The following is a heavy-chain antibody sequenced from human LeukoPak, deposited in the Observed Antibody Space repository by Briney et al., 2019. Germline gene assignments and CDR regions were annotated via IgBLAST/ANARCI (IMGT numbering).Heavy chain of an antibody. Sequence: GSLRLSCAASGSIFSDYYWSWIRQPPGKGLEWIGEINHSGSTNYNPSLKSRVTISVDTSKNQFSLKLSSVTAADTAVYYCARGDSSSSDYYYMDVWGKGTTVTVSS. D-gene: IGHD6-13*01. CDR3: ARGDSSSSDYYYMDV. V-gene: IGHV4-34*01. CDR1: GSIFSDYY. CDR2: INHSGST. J-gene: IGHJ6*03.